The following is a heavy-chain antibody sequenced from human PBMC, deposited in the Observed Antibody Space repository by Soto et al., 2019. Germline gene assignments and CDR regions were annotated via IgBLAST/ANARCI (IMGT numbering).Heavy chain of an antibody. CDR3: ASGIPPWLRRINNGYSG. J-gene: IGHJ4*02. Sequence: QVQLVQSGAEVKKPESSVKVSCKAPGGTFSTYAISWVRQAPGQGLEWMGGIIPMFGTANYAQRFQDRVTITADESTNTGYMELSSLRSEDTAVYFCASGIPPWLRRINNGYSGWGQGTLVTVSS. D-gene: IGHD5-12*01. CDR2: IIPMFGTA. V-gene: IGHV1-69*12. CDR1: GGTFSTYA.